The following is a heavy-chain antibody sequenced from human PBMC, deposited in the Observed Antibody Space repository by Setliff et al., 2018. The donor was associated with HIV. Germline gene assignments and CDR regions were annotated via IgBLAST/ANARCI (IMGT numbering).Heavy chain of an antibody. Sequence: SETLSLTCAVYGGSFSDHYWSWIRPPPGKGLEWIGEINHSGISNFNPSLKSRVSIPIDTPRSQFSLKLSSVTAADTAVYYCARGGGFWSGQLDYWGQGTLVTVSS. CDR2: INHSGIS. D-gene: IGHD3-3*01. CDR3: ARGGGFWSGQLDY. CDR1: GGSFSDHY. V-gene: IGHV4-34*01. J-gene: IGHJ4*02.